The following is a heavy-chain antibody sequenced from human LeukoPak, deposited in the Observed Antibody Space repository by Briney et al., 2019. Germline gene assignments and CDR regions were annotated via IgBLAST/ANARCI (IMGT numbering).Heavy chain of an antibody. CDR3: ARGLTLVLVGNYYYMDV. V-gene: IGHV4-61*02. CDR1: GGSISSGSYY. D-gene: IGHD3-10*01. J-gene: IGHJ6*03. CDR2: IYTSGST. Sequence: SETLSLTCTVSGGSISSGSYYWSWIRQPAGKGLEWIGRIYTSGSTNYNPSLKSRVTRSVDTSKNQFSLKLSSVTAADTAVYYCARGLTLVLVGNYYYMDVWGKGTTVTVSS.